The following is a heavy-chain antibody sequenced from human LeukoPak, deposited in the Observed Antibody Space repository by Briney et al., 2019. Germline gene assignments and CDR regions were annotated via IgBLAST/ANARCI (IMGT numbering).Heavy chain of an antibody. V-gene: IGHV3-20*04. CDR2: INWNGGRT. CDR1: GFTFDDYG. Sequence: GGSLRLSCAASGFTFDDYGMSWVRQGPGKGLEWVSGINWNGGRTGYADSVKGRFTISRDNAKNSLYLQMNSLRAEDTALYYCARICRACIAGPADYWGQGTLVTVSS. CDR3: ARICRACIAGPADY. D-gene: IGHD6-13*01. J-gene: IGHJ4*02.